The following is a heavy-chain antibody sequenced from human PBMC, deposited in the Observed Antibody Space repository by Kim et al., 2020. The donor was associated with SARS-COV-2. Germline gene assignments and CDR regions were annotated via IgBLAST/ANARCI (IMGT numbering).Heavy chain of an antibody. CDR3: AKGIFRDGNYPPPSLYYGMDV. Sequence: GGSLRLSCAASGFTFSNYVMNWVRQAPGKGPEWVSIISGSGGTIQYADSVKGRFTVSRDNSKNTLYLQMNNLRFEDTALYYCAKGIFRDGNYPPPSLYYGMDVWGQGTTVTVS. D-gene: IGHD4-17*01. CDR2: ISGSGGTI. CDR1: GFTFSNYV. J-gene: IGHJ6*02. V-gene: IGHV3-23*01.